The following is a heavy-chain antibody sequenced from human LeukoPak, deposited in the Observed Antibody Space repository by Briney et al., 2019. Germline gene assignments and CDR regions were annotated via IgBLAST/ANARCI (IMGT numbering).Heavy chain of an antibody. CDR3: AKDHIPGSS. Sequence: GGSLRLSCAASGFSLNTYSMNWVRQAPGKGLEWVSYISSSSTTIYYADSVKGRFTISRDNAKNSVYLQMNSLRAEDTAVYYCAKDHIPGSSWGQGTLVTVSS. CDR1: GFSLNTYS. V-gene: IGHV3-48*04. CDR2: ISSSSTTI. D-gene: IGHD2-15*01. J-gene: IGHJ5*02.